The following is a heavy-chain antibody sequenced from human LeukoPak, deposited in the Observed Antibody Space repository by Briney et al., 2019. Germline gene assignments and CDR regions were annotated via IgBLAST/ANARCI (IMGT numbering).Heavy chain of an antibody. CDR3: ARDAWRRAFNYSMDV. D-gene: IGHD5-12*01. Sequence: PGGSLRLSCAASGFTFEEYAMHWARQAPGKGLEWVAGISWSSGNIGYADSVKGRFTISRDNAENSLHLQMNSLRTDDTALYFCARDAWRRAFNYSMDVWGQGTTVAVSS. CDR2: ISWSSGNI. V-gene: IGHV3-9*01. J-gene: IGHJ6*02. CDR1: GFTFEEYA.